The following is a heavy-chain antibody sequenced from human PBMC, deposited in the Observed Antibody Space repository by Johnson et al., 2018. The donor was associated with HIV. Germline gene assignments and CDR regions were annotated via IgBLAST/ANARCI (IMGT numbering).Heavy chain of an antibody. CDR2: IRSTGGST. Sequence: DVQVVESGGGLVQSGGSQRLSCAASGFTFSNYPMHWVRQAPGKGLEYVSGIRSTGGSTNYANSVKGRFTISRDNSKNTLVLQMGSRRAEDKDVYYCAGGVLAVDVGAYEVWGQGTMVTV. CDR1: GFTFSNYP. CDR3: AGGVLAVDVGAYEV. D-gene: IGHD2-15*01. V-gene: IGHV3-64*01. J-gene: IGHJ3*01.